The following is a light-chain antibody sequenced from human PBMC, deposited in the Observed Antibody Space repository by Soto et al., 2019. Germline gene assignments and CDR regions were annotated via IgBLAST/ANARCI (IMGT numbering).Light chain of an antibody. CDR1: QPISNY. CDR3: QQSYSTPIT. Sequence: DIQMTQSPSSLSASVGDRVTITCRASQPISNYLNWYQHKPGQAPKLLIYAASTLQSGVPSRFSGGESGTDFTLTIINLQPDDFAIYYCQQSYSTPITFGGGSKVEIK. V-gene: IGKV1-39*01. CDR2: AAS. J-gene: IGKJ4*01.